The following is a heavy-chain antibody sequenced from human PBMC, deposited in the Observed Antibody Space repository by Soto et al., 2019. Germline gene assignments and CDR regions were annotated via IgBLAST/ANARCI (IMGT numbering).Heavy chain of an antibody. J-gene: IGHJ4*02. Sequence: QVQLVQSGAEVKKPGSSVKVSCKASGGTFSSDTISWVRQAPGQGLEWRGRIIPILGIANYAQKFQGRVTITADKSTSTSYMELISLRSEDTAVYYCAVRGELVPHWGQGTLVTVSS. CDR1: GGTFSSDT. CDR2: IIPILGIA. CDR3: AVRGELVPH. D-gene: IGHD3-10*01. V-gene: IGHV1-69*02.